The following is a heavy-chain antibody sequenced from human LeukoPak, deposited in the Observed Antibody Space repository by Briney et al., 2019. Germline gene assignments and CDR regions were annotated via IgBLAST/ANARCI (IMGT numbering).Heavy chain of an antibody. D-gene: IGHD3-22*01. CDR3: AKGSYYDSSGYYYGVSFFDY. Sequence: GGSLRLSCAASGFTFSSYSMNWVRQAPGKGLEWVSSISSSSSYIYYADSVKGRFTISRDNSKNTLYLQMNSLRAEDTAVYYCAKGSYYDSSGYYYGVSFFDYWGQGTLVTVSS. V-gene: IGHV3-21*04. CDR1: GFTFSSYS. CDR2: ISSSSSYI. J-gene: IGHJ4*02.